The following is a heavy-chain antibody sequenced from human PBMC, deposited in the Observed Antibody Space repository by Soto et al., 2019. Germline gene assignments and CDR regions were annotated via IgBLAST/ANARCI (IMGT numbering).Heavy chain of an antibody. CDR3: AITGAGYYIV. CDR1: GFTVSSKY. J-gene: IGHJ4*02. Sequence: GGSLGLSCAASGFTVSSKYLSWVRQAPGKGLEWVSVIFSADTTHYADSVKGRFTISRENSKNTLFLQMNSLRAEDTAVYYCAITGAGYYIVWGQGAPVTVS. V-gene: IGHV3-53*01. CDR2: IFSADTT. D-gene: IGHD3-3*01.